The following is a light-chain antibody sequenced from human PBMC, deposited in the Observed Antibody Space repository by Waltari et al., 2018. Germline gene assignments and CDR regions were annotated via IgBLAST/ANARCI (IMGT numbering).Light chain of an antibody. CDR3: QQFNSVPLT. CDR1: QAISSY. V-gene: IGKV1-13*02. J-gene: IGKJ4*02. Sequence: IQMTQSPSALSASVGDTVTISCRASQAISSYLAWYQQKPGKVPKPLIYHASHLESGVPSRFSGSGSGTDFTLTISSLQPEDSATYYCQQFNSVPLTFGGGTKVEI. CDR2: HAS.